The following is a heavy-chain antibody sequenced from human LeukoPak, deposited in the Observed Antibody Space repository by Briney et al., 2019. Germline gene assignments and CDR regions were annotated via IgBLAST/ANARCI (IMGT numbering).Heavy chain of an antibody. J-gene: IGHJ4*02. CDR2: ISGSGGST. V-gene: IGHV3-23*01. D-gene: IGHD3-22*01. CDR1: GFTFSGYA. CDR3: ARDLTSPETHYYDSSGYDY. Sequence: GGSLRLSCAASGFTFSGYAMSWVRQAPGKGLEWVSAISGSGGSTYYADSVKGRFTISRDNSKNTLYLQMNSLRAKDTAVYYCARDLTSPETHYYDSSGYDYWGQGTLVTVSS.